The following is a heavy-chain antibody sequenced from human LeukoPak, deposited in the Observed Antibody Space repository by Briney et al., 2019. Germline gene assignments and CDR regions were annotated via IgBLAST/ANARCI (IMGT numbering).Heavy chain of an antibody. CDR3: ATTVTTGGGAFDI. J-gene: IGHJ3*02. Sequence: GGSLRLSCAASGFTFSTYWMHWVRQAPGKGLVWVSRINGEETVANYADSVRGRFTISRDNAKDTLYLQMNSLRVEDTAVYYCATTVTTGGGAFDIWGQGTMVTVSS. D-gene: IGHD4-17*01. CDR1: GFTFSTYW. CDR2: INGEETVA. V-gene: IGHV3-74*01.